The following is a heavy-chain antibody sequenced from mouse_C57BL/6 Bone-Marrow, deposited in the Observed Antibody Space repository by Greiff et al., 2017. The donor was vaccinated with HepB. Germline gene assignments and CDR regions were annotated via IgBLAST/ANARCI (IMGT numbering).Heavy chain of an antibody. CDR3: ARERGYYYGSSYVYYAMDY. V-gene: IGHV5-4*01. J-gene: IGHJ4*01. CDR2: ISDGGSYT. CDR1: GFTFSSYA. D-gene: IGHD1-1*01. Sequence: EVQGVESGGGLVKPGGSLKLSCAASGFTFSSYAMSWVRQTPEKRLEWVATISDGGSYTYYPDNVKGRFTISRDNAKNNLYLQMSHLKSEDTAMYYCARERGYYYGSSYVYYAMDYWGQGTSVTVSS.